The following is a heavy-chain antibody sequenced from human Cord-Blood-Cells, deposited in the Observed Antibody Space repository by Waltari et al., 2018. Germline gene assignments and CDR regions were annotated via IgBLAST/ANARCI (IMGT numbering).Heavy chain of an antibody. V-gene: IGHV4-34*01. CDR1: GGSFSGYY. CDR3: ARADSIAAAGTGDAFDI. Sequence: QVQLQQWGAGLLKPSETLSLTCAVYGGSFSGYYWSWVRQPPGKGLEWIGEIHHSGSTNYNPSLKSRVTISVDTSKNQFSLKLSSVTAADTAVYYCARADSIAAAGTGDAFDIWGQGTMVTVSS. D-gene: IGHD6-13*01. CDR2: IHHSGST. J-gene: IGHJ3*02.